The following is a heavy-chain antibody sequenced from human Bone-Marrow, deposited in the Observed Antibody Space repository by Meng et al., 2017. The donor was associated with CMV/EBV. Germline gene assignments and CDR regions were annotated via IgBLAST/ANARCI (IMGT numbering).Heavy chain of an antibody. J-gene: IGHJ4*02. D-gene: IGHD1-26*01. CDR3: ARDESVGTPIDS. CDR1: GFTFSSYT. Sequence: GGSLRLSCAASGFTFSSYTMNWVRQAPGKGLEWVSSVSSSSMYIYYADSVKGRFTISRDNAKNSVFLQMDSLGAEDTALYYCARDESVGTPIDSRGQGTLVTVSS. V-gene: IGHV3-21*01. CDR2: VSSSSMYI.